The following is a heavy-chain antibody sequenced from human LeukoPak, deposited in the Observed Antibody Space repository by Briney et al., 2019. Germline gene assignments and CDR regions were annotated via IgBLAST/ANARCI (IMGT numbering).Heavy chain of an antibody. Sequence: GGSLRLSCAASGVVFMDYGMNWVRRAPGKGLEWVSVFSAETGNTYYADSVKGRFTISRDNSKNTLYLQITSLRVEDTAVYYCAKARRLGSDWDKDAFDIWGQGTMVTVSS. J-gene: IGHJ3*02. CDR3: AKARRLGSDWDKDAFDI. CDR1: GVVFMDYG. V-gene: IGHV3-23*01. CDR2: FSAETGNT. D-gene: IGHD6-19*01.